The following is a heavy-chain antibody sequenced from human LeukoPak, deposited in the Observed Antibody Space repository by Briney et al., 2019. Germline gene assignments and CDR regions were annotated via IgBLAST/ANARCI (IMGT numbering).Heavy chain of an antibody. J-gene: IGHJ4*02. V-gene: IGHV3-23*01. D-gene: IGHD4-23*01. CDR1: GFTFSSYA. Sequence: PGGSLRLSCAASGFTFSSYAMSWVRQAPGKGLEWVSAISGSGGSTYYADSVKGRFTISRDNSKNTLYLQMNSLRAEDTAVYYCAKVSGTTVVTPPPGYFDYWGQGTLVTVSS. CDR3: AKVSGTTVVTPPPGYFDY. CDR2: ISGSGGST.